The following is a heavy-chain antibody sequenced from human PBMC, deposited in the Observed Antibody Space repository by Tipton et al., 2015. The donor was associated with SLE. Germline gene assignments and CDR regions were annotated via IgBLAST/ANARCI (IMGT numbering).Heavy chain of an antibody. CDR2: IYYSGST. V-gene: IGHV4-61*01. D-gene: IGHD4-11*01. J-gene: IGHJ6*02. CDR1: GGSVSSGSYY. Sequence: LRLSCTVSGGSVSSGSYYWSWIRQPPGKGLEWIGYIYYSGSTNYNPSLKSRVTISVDTSKNQFSLKLSSVTAADTAVYYCARSPYSNDDRYSYGMDVWGQGTPVTVSS. CDR3: ARSPYSNDDRYSYGMDV.